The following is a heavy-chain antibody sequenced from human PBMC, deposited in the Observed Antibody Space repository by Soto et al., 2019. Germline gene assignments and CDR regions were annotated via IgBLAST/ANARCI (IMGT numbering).Heavy chain of an antibody. Sequence: GGSLRLSCAASGFTFSSYEMNWVRQAPGKGLEWVSYISSSGSTIYYADSVKGRFTISRDNAKNSLYLQMNSLRAEDTAVYYCARDIGNPSYYYYGMDVWGQGTTVTVSS. CDR3: ARDIGNPSYYYYGMDV. CDR2: ISSSGSTI. D-gene: IGHD3-16*02. V-gene: IGHV3-48*03. CDR1: GFTFSSYE. J-gene: IGHJ6*02.